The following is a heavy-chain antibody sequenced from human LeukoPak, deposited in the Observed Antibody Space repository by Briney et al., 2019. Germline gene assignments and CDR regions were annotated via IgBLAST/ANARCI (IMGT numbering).Heavy chain of an antibody. Sequence: ASVKVSCKVSGYTLTELSMHWVRQAPGKGLEWMGGFDPEDGETIYAQKFQGRVTMTEDTSTDTAYMELSSLRSEDTAVYYCATVGHIVVVTASWAEYFQHWGQGTLVTVSS. V-gene: IGHV1-24*01. J-gene: IGHJ1*01. CDR1: GYTLTELS. D-gene: IGHD2-21*02. CDR2: FDPEDGET. CDR3: ATVGHIVVVTASWAEYFQH.